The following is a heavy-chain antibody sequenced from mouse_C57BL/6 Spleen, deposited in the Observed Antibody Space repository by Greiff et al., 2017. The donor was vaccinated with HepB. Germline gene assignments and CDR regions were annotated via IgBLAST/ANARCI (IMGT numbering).Heavy chain of an antibody. J-gene: IGHJ2*01. CDR1: GYTFTSYW. CDR2: IHPNSGST. V-gene: IGHV1-64*01. CDR3: ARSGVGYYPYFDY. D-gene: IGHD2-3*01. Sequence: VQLQQPGAELVKPGASVKLSCKASGYTFTSYWMHWVKQRPGQGLEWIGMIHPNSGSTNYNEKFKSKATLTVDKSSSTAYMQLSSLTSEDSAVYYCARSGVGYYPYFDYWGQGTTLTVSS.